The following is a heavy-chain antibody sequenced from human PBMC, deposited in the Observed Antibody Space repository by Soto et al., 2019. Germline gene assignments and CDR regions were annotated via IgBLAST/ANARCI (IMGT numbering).Heavy chain of an antibody. CDR1: GGSISSSNW. D-gene: IGHD3-10*01. J-gene: IGHJ6*02. V-gene: IGHV4-4*02. CDR2: IYHSGST. CDR3: ARCYGSGSSYYYYYGMDV. Sequence: SETLSLTXAVSGGSISSSNWWSWVRQPPGKGLEWIGEIYHSGSTNYNPSLKSRVTISVDKSKNQFSLKLSSVTAADTAVYYCARCYGSGSSYYYYYGMDVWGQGTTVTVSS.